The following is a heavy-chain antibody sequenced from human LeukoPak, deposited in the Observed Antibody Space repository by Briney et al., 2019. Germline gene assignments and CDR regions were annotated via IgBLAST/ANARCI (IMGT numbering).Heavy chain of an antibody. D-gene: IGHD3-3*01. CDR3: ASTDYDFWSGYYSRPYYYYMDV. CDR2: INPNSGGT. Sequence: ASVKVSCKASGYTFTGYYMHWVRQAPGQGLEWMGGINPNSGGTNYAQKFQGRVTMTRDTSISTAYMELSRLRSDDTAVYYCASTDYDFWSGYYSRPYYYYMDVWGKGTTVTVSS. CDR1: GYTFTGYY. V-gene: IGHV1-2*02. J-gene: IGHJ6*03.